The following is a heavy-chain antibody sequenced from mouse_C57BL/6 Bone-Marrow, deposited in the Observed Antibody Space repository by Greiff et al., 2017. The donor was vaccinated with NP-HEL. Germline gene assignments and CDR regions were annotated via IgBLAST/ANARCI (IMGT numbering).Heavy chain of an antibody. Sequence: VQLQQSGAELVKPGASVKISCKASGYAFSSYWMNWVKQRPGKGLEWIGQIYPGDGDTNYNGKFKGKATLTADKSSSTAYMQLSSLTSEDSAVYFCAAPNYSYWYFDVWGTGTTVTVSS. D-gene: IGHD2-1*01. CDR1: GYAFSSYW. V-gene: IGHV1-80*01. J-gene: IGHJ1*03. CDR2: IYPGDGDT. CDR3: AAPNYSYWYFDV.